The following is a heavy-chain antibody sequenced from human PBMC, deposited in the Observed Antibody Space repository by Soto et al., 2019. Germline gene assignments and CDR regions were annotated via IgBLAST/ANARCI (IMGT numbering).Heavy chain of an antibody. Sequence: GGSLRLSCAASGLTFSNVWMTWVRQAPGKGLEWVGRIKSKSDGETADVAAPVKARFTISRDDSKNTVFLEMNSLKSEDTALYYCAITAMNNRDSSTSFDYWGRGTQVTVSS. J-gene: IGHJ4*02. CDR3: AITAMNNRDSSTSFDY. CDR2: IKSKSDGETA. D-gene: IGHD5-18*01. CDR1: GLTFSNVW. V-gene: IGHV3-15*01.